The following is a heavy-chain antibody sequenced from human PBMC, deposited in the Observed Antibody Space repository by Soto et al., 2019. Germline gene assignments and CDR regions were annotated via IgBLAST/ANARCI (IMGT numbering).Heavy chain of an antibody. V-gene: IGHV4-34*01. Sequence: QVQLQQWGAGLLKPSETLSLTCAVYGGSFSGYYWSWIRQPPGKGLEWIGEINHSGGTNYNPSLKSRVTISVDTSKNQFSLKLSSVTAADTAVYYCARAQSGSYPYWGQGTLVTVSS. CDR2: INHSGGT. D-gene: IGHD1-26*01. CDR1: GGSFSGYY. CDR3: ARAQSGSYPY. J-gene: IGHJ4*02.